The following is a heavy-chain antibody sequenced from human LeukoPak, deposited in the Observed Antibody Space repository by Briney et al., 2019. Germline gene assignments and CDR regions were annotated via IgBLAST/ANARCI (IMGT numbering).Heavy chain of an antibody. D-gene: IGHD4-11*01. CDR1: GFTFSSYA. Sequence: PGGSLRLSCAASGFTFSSYAMGWVRQAPGKGLEWVSGISGSGDSTYDADSVKGRFTISRDNSKNTLYLQMNSLRAGDTALYYCARLYSNYYTGFFYGMDVWGQGTTVTVSS. V-gene: IGHV3-23*01. J-gene: IGHJ6*02. CDR3: ARLYSNYYTGFFYGMDV. CDR2: ISGSGDST.